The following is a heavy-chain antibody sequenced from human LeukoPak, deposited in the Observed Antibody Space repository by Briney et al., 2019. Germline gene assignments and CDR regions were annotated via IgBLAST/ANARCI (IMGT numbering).Heavy chain of an antibody. CDR3: ARGGGIVGATRPYYYYYMDV. J-gene: IGHJ6*03. Sequence: SETLSLTCTVSGDSIRSGDYYWSWIRQPAGKGLEWIGRISSSGSTNYNPSLKSRVTISVDTSKNQFSLKLSSVTAADTAVYFCARGGGIVGATRPYYYYYMDVWGKGTTVTISS. CDR1: GDSIRSGDYY. D-gene: IGHD1-26*01. V-gene: IGHV4-61*02. CDR2: ISSSGST.